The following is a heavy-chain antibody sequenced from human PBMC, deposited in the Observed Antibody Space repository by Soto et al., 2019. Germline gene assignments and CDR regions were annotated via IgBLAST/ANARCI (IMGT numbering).Heavy chain of an antibody. CDR1: GGSFSDYY. D-gene: IGHD2-15*01. CDR2: VNLRGST. CDR3: ARWGYPDF. V-gene: IGHV4-34*01. Sequence: SETLSLTCTVYGGSFSDYYWSWVRQPPGKGLEWIGEVNLRGSTSYNPSLKSRVIISVDTSKNLLSLNLSSVTTADTAVYYCARWGYPDFWGQGTLVTVSS. J-gene: IGHJ4*02.